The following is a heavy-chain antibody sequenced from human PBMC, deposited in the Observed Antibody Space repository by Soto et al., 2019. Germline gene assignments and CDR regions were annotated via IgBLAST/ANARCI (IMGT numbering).Heavy chain of an antibody. CDR1: GFTFSNYG. CDR3: AKDEGRYTYGFRDC. Sequence: QVQLVESGGGVVQPGRSLRLSCAASGFTFSNYGMHWVRQAPGKGLEWVAVIWYDGSYKYYADSVKGRFTISRDNSRTTLHLQMNSLRAEDTAVYYCAKDEGRYTYGFRDCWGQGTLVTVSS. J-gene: IGHJ4*02. V-gene: IGHV3-33*06. D-gene: IGHD5-18*01. CDR2: IWYDGSYK.